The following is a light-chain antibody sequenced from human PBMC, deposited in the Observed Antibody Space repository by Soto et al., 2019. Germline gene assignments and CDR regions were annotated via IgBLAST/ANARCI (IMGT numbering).Light chain of an antibody. CDR3: QQTNTCPLS. CDR1: QGISTW. J-gene: IGKJ3*01. Sequence: DIQMTQSPSFVSASVGDRVTITCRASQGISTWLAWYQQKPGKAPNLLIYAAFNLQNGVPSRCSGSGARTHFTLTIRALQPEDFATYCCQQTNTCPLSFSPGTK. CDR2: AAF. V-gene: IGKV1-12*01.